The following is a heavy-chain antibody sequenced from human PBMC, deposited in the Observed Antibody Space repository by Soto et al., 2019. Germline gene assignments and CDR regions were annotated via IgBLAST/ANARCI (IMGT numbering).Heavy chain of an antibody. J-gene: IGHJ4*02. CDR1: GFRFSSYS. D-gene: IGHD3-22*01. V-gene: IGHV3-23*01. CDR2: ITATGDRT. Sequence: QRLSCADSGFRFSSYSMSWVRQTPGKGLEWVAAITATGDRTYYADSVTGRFTISRDNSKKTHYLQMTSLRAGDTAMYYCATMNGYFEYWGQGTPVTVSS. CDR3: ATMNGYFEY.